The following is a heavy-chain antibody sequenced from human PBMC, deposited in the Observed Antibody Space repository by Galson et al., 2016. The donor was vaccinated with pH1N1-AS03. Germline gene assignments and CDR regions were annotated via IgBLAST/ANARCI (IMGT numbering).Heavy chain of an antibody. D-gene: IGHD3-10*01. CDR2: IRNKANGATT. Sequence: SLRLSCAASGFTFSDYYMAWVRQAPGKGLEWVGRIRNKANGATTEYAASVKGRFTISRDDSKNSLFLQMDSLKTEDTAVCYCARSATVTSLFYYYSGMGVWGRGTTVTVSS. CDR3: ARSATVTSLFYYYSGMGV. V-gene: IGHV3-72*01. CDR1: GFTFSDYY. J-gene: IGHJ6*02.